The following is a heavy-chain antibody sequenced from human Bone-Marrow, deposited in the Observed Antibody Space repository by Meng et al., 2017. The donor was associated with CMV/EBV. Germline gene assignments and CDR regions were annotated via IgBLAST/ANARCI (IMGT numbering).Heavy chain of an antibody. CDR2: IYYSGST. CDR1: GCSISSYY. D-gene: IGHD3-3*01. Sequence: SETLSLTCPVSGCSISSYYWSWIRQPPGKGLEWIGYIYYSGSTNYNPSLKSRVTISVDTSKNQFSLKLSSVTAADTAGYYCARDSYYDFGSGYYTPGYYVMDVWGQGNTVTVSS. V-gene: IGHV4-59*01. CDR3: ARDSYYDFGSGYYTPGYYVMDV. J-gene: IGHJ6*02.